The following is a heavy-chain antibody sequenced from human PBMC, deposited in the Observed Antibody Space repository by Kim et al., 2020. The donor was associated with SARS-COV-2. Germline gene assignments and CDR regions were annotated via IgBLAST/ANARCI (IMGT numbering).Heavy chain of an antibody. V-gene: IGHV3-30*04. D-gene: IGHD6-19*01. Sequence: GGSLRLSCAASGFTFSSYAMHWVRQAPGKGLEWVAVISYDGSNKYYADSVKGRFTISRDNSKNTLYLQMNSLRAEDTAVYYCARPLTLLYSSGWYEDAFDIWGQGTMVTVSS. CDR2: ISYDGSNK. J-gene: IGHJ3*02. CDR3: ARPLTLLYSSGWYEDAFDI. CDR1: GFTFSSYA.